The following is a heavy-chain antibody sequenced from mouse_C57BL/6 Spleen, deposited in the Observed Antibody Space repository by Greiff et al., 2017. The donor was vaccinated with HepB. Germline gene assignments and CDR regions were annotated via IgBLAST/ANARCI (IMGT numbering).Heavy chain of an antibody. D-gene: IGHD2-2*01. CDR3: ASPYGYDVGSYAMDY. J-gene: IGHJ4*01. CDR2: IYPGSGST. V-gene: IGHV1-55*01. Sequence: QVQLQQSGAELVKPGASVKMSCKASGYTFTSYWITWVKQRPGQGLEWIGDIYPGSGSTNYNEKFKSKATLTVDTSSSTAYMQLSSLTSEDSAVYYCASPYGYDVGSYAMDYWGQGTSVTVSS. CDR1: GYTFTSYW.